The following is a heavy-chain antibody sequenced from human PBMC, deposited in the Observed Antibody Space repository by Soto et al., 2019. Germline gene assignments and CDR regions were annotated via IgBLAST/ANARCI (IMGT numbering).Heavy chain of an antibody. CDR2: ISWNSGSI. CDR1: GFTFDDYA. CDR3: ATDIRPTGDFDYLVY. J-gene: IGHJ4*02. V-gene: IGHV3-9*01. Sequence: PGGSLRLSCAASGFTFDDYAMHWVRQAPGKGLEWVSGISWNSGSIGYADSVKGRFTISRDNAKNSLYLQMNSLRAEDTALYYCATDIRPTGDFDYLVYWGPGTLLTVSS. D-gene: IGHD2-21*02.